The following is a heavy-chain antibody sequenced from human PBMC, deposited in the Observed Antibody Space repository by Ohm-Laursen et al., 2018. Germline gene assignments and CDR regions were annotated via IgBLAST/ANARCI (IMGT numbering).Heavy chain of an antibody. CDR1: GYIFTNYY. V-gene: IGHV1-46*01. J-gene: IGHJ3*02. D-gene: IGHD3-22*01. Sequence: ASVYASCKASGYIFTNYYMHWVRQAPGQGFEWMGILNPTRGGTRTSLSQRFQDRVTMTRDTSASTAYMELCSLRSEDTAVYYCARGYYDSRGSAFEIWGQGTMVTVSS. CDR3: ARGYYDSRGSAFEI. CDR2: LNPTRGGTRT.